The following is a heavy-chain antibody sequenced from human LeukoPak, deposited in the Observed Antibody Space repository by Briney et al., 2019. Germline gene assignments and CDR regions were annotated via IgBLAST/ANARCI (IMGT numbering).Heavy chain of an antibody. CDR3: VTFLWPTGYFDY. D-gene: IGHD3-9*01. Sequence: GGSLRLSCAASGFTFSDYYMSWIRQAPGKGLEWVSYISSSGSTIYYADSVKGRFTISRDNAKNSLYLQMNSLRAEDTAVYYCVTFLWPTGYFDYWGQGTLVTVSS. CDR1: GFTFSDYY. V-gene: IGHV3-11*04. CDR2: ISSSGSTI. J-gene: IGHJ4*02.